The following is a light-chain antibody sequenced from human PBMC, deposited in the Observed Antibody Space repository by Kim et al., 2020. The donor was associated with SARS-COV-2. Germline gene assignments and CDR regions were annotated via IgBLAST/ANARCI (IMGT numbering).Light chain of an antibody. V-gene: IGLV1-44*01. CDR2: NNN. CDR1: SSNIGSNT. Sequence: GQRITISCSGSSSNIGSNTINWYLQLPGTAPKLLIYNNNERPSGVPDRFSGSKSGTSASLAISGLQSEDEADYYCATWDDSLNGRVFGGGTKLTVL. CDR3: ATWDDSLNGRV. J-gene: IGLJ3*02.